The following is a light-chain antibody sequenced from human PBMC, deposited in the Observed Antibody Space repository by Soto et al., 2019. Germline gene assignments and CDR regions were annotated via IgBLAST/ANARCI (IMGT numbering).Light chain of an antibody. V-gene: IGKV3-20*01. J-gene: IGKJ1*01. CDR3: QQSYSSPPT. CDR1: QSVSNNY. CDR2: GAS. Sequence: EIVLTQSPGTLSLSPGERATLSCRASQSVSNNYLAWYQQKPGQAPRLLIYGASNRATGIPDRFSGSGSGTDFTLTISSLQPEDFATYYCQQSYSSPPTFGQGTKVDI.